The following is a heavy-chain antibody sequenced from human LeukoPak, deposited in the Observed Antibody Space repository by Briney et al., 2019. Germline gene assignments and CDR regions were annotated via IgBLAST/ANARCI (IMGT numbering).Heavy chain of an antibody. V-gene: IGHV3-7*01. Sequence: PGGSLRLSCAASGFTFSSYWMSWVRQAPGKGLKWVANIKQDGSEEYYVDSVKGRFTISRDNAKNSLYLQMNSLRAEDTAVYYCARLYYYYGMDVWGQGTTVTVSS. J-gene: IGHJ6*02. CDR3: ARLYYYYGMDV. CDR1: GFTFSSYW. CDR2: IKQDGSEE.